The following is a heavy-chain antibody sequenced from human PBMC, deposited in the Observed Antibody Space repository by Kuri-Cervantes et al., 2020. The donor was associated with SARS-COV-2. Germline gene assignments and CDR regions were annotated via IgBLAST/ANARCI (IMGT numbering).Heavy chain of an antibody. V-gene: IGHV4-59*01. D-gene: IGHD3-22*01. J-gene: IGHJ5*02. CDR1: DGSISNYY. Sequence: SETLSLTCTVSDGSISNYYWSWIRQPPGKGLEWIGYIYHSGSTNYNPSLNSRVTISIDTSKNQFALRLSTVTAADTAVYYWARGGTYYYDRSGFDWFDPWGQGTLVTVSS. CDR2: IYHSGST. CDR3: ARGGTYYYDRSGFDWFDP.